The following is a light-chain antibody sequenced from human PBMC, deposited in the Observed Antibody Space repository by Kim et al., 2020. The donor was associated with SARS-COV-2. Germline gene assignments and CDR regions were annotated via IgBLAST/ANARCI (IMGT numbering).Light chain of an antibody. J-gene: IGLJ1*01. V-gene: IGLV2-14*03. CDR2: DVT. CDR3: SSYSSSSPHV. Sequence: GQSVTTSGAGTSSDVGAYNYVSWYQQHPGKAPILMIYDVTNRPSGVSNRFSGSKSGNTASLSISGLQAEDEADYYCSSYSSSSPHVFGTGTKVTVL. CDR1: SSDVGAYNY.